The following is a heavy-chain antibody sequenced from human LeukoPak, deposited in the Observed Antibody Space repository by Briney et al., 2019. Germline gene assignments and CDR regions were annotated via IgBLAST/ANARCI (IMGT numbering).Heavy chain of an antibody. CDR3: ARGRGGSGSYHDAFDI. Sequence: SETLSLTCTVSGGSISSSSYYWGRIRQPPGKGLEWIGSIYYSGSTYYNPTLKSRVTISVDTSKNQFSLKLSSVTAADTAVYYCARGRGGSGSYHDAFDIWGQGTMVTVSS. CDR1: GGSISSSSYY. D-gene: IGHD3-10*01. V-gene: IGHV4-39*07. CDR2: IYYSGST. J-gene: IGHJ3*02.